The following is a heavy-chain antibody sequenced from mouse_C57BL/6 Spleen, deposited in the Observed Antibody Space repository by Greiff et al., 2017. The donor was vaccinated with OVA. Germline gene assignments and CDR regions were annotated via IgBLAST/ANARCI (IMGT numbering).Heavy chain of an antibody. D-gene: IGHD1-1*01. J-gene: IGHJ4*01. Sequence: QVQLQQPGAELVKPGASVKMSCKASGYTFTSYWITWVKQRPGQGLEWIGDIYPGSGSTNYNEKFKSKATLTVDTSSSTAYMQLSSLTSEDSAVYYCARREAYGSSYGNAMDYWGQGTSVTVSS. V-gene: IGHV1-55*01. CDR3: ARREAYGSSYGNAMDY. CDR2: IYPGSGST. CDR1: GYTFTSYW.